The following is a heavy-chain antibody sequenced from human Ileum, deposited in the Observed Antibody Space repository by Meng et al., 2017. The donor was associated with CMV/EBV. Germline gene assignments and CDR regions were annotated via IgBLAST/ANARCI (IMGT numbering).Heavy chain of an antibody. D-gene: IGHD1-7*01. Sequence: CKASGYTFTGYYMHWVRQAPGQGLEWMGWINPNSGGTNYAQKFQGRVTMTRDTSISTAYMELSRLRSDDTAVYYCARVKRTTQYYFDYWGQGTLVNVSS. CDR1: GYTFTGYY. CDR3: ARVKRTTQYYFDY. J-gene: IGHJ4*02. V-gene: IGHV1-2*02. CDR2: INPNSGGT.